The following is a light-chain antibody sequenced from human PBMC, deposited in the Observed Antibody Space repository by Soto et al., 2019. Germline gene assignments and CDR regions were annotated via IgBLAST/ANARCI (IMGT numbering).Light chain of an antibody. CDR2: GTS. J-gene: IGKJ2*01. V-gene: IGKV3-20*01. Sequence: EIVLTQSPGTLSLSPGETATLSCRSSQSVISSYLAWYQQKPGQPPRLLTFGTSIRATGIPDRISGSGSGTDFSLTISRLEPEDFAVYYCQQYGNSVPFTFGQGTKLEIK. CDR3: QQYGNSVPFT. CDR1: QSVISSY.